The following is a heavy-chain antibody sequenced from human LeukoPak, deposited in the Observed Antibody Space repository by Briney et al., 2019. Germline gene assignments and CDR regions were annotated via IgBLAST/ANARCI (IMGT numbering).Heavy chain of an antibody. CDR2: LYTGGGT. J-gene: IGHJ5*02. CDR1: GFSVRTTY. D-gene: IGHD3-22*01. Sequence: GGSLRLSCAVSGFSVRTTYMSWVRQSPGKGLEWVSVLYTGGGTDHADSVKGRFTISRDNAKNTLNLQMNSLRAEDTAVYYCARDLGQYYDTSDNWFDPWGQGTLVTVSS. V-gene: IGHV3-53*01. CDR3: ARDLGQYYDTSDNWFDP.